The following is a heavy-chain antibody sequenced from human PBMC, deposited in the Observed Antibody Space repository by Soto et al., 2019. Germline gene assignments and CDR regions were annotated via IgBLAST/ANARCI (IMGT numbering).Heavy chain of an antibody. Sequence: GGSLRLSCAASGFTFSSYWLHWVRQAPGKGLVWVSRINSDGSSTSYADSVKGRFTISSDNAKNTLYLQMNSLRAEDTAVYYCARESDVPDRLYGPGSYYEPWGQGTLVTVSS. V-gene: IGHV3-74*01. D-gene: IGHD3-10*01. J-gene: IGHJ5*02. CDR3: ARESDVPDRLYGPGSYYEP. CDR2: INSDGSST. CDR1: GFTFSSYW.